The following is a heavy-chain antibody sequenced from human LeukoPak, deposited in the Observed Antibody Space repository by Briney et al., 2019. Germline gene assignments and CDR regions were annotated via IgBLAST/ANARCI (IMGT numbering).Heavy chain of an antibody. CDR1: GFTFSSYA. D-gene: IGHD3-3*01. J-gene: IGHJ4*02. CDR2: ISGSGGST. Sequence: GASLRLSCAASGFTFSSYAMSWVRQAPGKGLEWFSAISGSGGSTYYADSVKGRFTISRDNSKNTLYLQMNSLRAEDTAVYYCAKNYDFWSGPPLPDYWGQGTLVTVSS. V-gene: IGHV3-23*01. CDR3: AKNYDFWSGPPLPDY.